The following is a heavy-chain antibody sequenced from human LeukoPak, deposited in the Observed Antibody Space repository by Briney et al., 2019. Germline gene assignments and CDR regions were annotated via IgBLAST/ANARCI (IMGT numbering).Heavy chain of an antibody. CDR2: IKGKSGGGTT. J-gene: IGHJ4*02. D-gene: IGHD2-2*01. CDR1: GFTFNSAW. CDR3: TTLAYCSTTTCFDHW. V-gene: IGHV3-15*01. Sequence: GGSLRLSCVASGFTFNSAWLSWVRLAPGKGLEWVGLIKGKSGGGTTEYAAPVKGRFAISRDDSRNTMYLQMNSLITEDTAVYFCTTLAYCSTTTCFDHWWGQGTLVTVSS.